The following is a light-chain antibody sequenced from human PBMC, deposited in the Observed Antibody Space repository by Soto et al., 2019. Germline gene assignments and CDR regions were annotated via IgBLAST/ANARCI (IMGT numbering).Light chain of an antibody. CDR2: DAS. CDR3: QQLLGLLT. V-gene: IGKV3-11*01. J-gene: IGKJ4*01. Sequence: EIVLTQSPATLSLSPGERATLSCRASQSVSSYLAWYQQKPGQAPRLLIYDASNRATGIPARFSGSGSGTDFTLTISSLEPEDFAVYYCQQLLGLLTFGGGTKVEIK. CDR1: QSVSSY.